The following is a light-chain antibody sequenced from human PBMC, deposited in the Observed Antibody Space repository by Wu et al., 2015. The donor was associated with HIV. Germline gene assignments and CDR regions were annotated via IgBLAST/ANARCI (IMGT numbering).Light chain of an antibody. CDR3: QQYNNWPPWT. Sequence: EIVMTQSPATLSVSPGERATLSCRASQSISSSLAWYQQKPGQAPRLLIYGASTRATDIPVRFSGSGSGTEFTLTISSLQSEDFATYYCQQYNNWPPWTFGQGTKVVIK. J-gene: IGKJ1*01. CDR1: QSISSS. V-gene: IGKV3-15*01. CDR2: GAS.